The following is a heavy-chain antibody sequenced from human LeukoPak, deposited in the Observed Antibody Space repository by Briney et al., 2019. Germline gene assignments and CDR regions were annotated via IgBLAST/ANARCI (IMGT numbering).Heavy chain of an antibody. V-gene: IGHV3-64D*09. J-gene: IGHJ4*02. CDR1: GFTFSYYA. CDR3: ARGSGSFSGGFDY. CDR2: ITSDGGTT. Sequence: GGSLRLSCSASGFTFSYYAMHWVRQAPGKGLEYVSAITSDGGTTYYADSLKGRFTISRDNSKNTLYLQMSSLRAEDTAVYYCARGSGSFSGGFDYWGQGTLVTVSS. D-gene: IGHD1-26*01.